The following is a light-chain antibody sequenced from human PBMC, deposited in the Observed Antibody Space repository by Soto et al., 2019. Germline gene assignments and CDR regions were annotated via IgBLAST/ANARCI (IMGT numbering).Light chain of an antibody. CDR1: SSDVGGYNF. J-gene: IGLJ2*01. Sequence: QSALTQPASVSGSPGQSITISCTGTSSDVGGYNFVSWYQQHPGKAPKLMLYNVYDRPSGISHRFSGSRSGNTASLTISGLQAEDEPHYYYNSYTSSSTLVFGGGTKVTVL. V-gene: IGLV2-14*03. CDR2: NVY. CDR3: NSYTSSSTLV.